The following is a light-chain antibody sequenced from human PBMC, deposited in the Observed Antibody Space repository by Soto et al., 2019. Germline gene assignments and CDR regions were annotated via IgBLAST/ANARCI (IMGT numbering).Light chain of an antibody. V-gene: IGLV2-11*01. CDR2: HVG. Sequence: QSALTQPRSVSGSPGQSVTISCTGTSSDVGGWNYVSWFQHHPGKAPQLMIYHVGERPSGVPDRFSGSKSGNTATLTTSRVEAGDEADYYCQVWDTTNPVIFGGGTKLTVL. J-gene: IGLJ2*01. CDR1: SSDVGGWNY. CDR3: QVWDTTNPVI.